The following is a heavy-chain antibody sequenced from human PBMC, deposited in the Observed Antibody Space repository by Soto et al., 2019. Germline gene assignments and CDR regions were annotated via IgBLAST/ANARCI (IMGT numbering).Heavy chain of an antibody. Sequence: SGTLSLTCTVSGGSISRYYWSWIRQPAGKGLEWIGRIYTSGSTNYNPSLKSRVTMSVDTSKNQFSLKLSSVTAADTAVYYCARDRPRYSYGGSDYWGQGTLVTVSS. CDR1: GGSISRYY. CDR3: ARDRPRYSYGGSDY. V-gene: IGHV4-4*07. D-gene: IGHD5-18*01. J-gene: IGHJ4*02. CDR2: IYTSGST.